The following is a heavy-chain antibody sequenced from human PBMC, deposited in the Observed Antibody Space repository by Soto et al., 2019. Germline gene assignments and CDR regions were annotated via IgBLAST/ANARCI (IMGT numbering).Heavy chain of an antibody. Sequence: PGGSLRLSCAASGFTFSTYMTWVRQAPGKGLEWVSAISGSGAGTYYAASVKGRFAISRDNSRNTLSLQMNSLRAEDTAVYYCARDGSDQWLEPPDYWGQGTLVTVSS. J-gene: IGHJ4*02. CDR3: ARDGSDQWLEPPDY. CDR1: GFTFSTY. V-gene: IGHV3-23*01. D-gene: IGHD6-19*01. CDR2: ISGSGAGT.